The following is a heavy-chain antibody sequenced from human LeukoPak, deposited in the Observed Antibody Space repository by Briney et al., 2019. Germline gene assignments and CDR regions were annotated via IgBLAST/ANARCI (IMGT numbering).Heavy chain of an antibody. CDR2: IIPIFGTA. Sequence: SVKVSCKASGGTFSSYAISWVRQAPGQGLEWMGGIIPIFGTANYAQKFQGRVTITADESTSTAYMELSSLRSEDTAVYYCARNCSGGSCYLGYWGQGTLVTVSS. V-gene: IGHV1-69*01. CDR1: GGTFSSYA. D-gene: IGHD2-15*01. CDR3: ARNCSGGSCYLGY. J-gene: IGHJ4*02.